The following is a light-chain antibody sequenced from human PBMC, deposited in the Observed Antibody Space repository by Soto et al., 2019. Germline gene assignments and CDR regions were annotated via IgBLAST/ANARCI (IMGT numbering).Light chain of an antibody. V-gene: IGKV1-5*01. CDR1: QTISSW. J-gene: IGKJ1*01. CDR3: QQYNSYS. Sequence: DIQMTQSPSTLSGSVGDRVTITCRASQTISSWLAWYQQKPGKAPKLLIFDAYNLESGVPSRFSGSGSGTEFTLTISSLQPDDFATYYCQQYNSYSFGQGTKVDIK. CDR2: DAY.